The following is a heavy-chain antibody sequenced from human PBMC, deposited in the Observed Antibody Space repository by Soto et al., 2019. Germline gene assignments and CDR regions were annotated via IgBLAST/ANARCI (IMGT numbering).Heavy chain of an antibody. V-gene: IGHV5-51*01. D-gene: IGHD6-19*01. CDR3: ARVPDSSLGTMDV. Sequence: WESLKISCQGSGYSFTAYWIGFVRQLPGQGLEWMGVMFPGDSDTRYSPSFQGQVTMSADPSTNTAYLEWSSLKAADSAMYYCARVPDSSLGTMDVWGQGTTVTVS. CDR2: MFPGDSDT. CDR1: GYSFTAYW. J-gene: IGHJ6*02.